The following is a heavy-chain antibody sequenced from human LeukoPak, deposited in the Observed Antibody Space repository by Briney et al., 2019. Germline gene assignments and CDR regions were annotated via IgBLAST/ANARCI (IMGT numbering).Heavy chain of an antibody. CDR3: ATDIPRITGTTSRRHYYYMHV. J-gene: IGHJ6*03. V-gene: IGHV1-24*01. CDR2: FDPEDGET. D-gene: IGHD1-7*01. CDR1: GYTLTELS. Sequence: ASVKVSCKVSGYTLTELSMHWVRQAPGKGLEWMGGFDPEDGETIYAQKFQGRVTMTEDTSTDTAYMELSSLRSEDTAVYYCATDIPRITGTTSRRHYYYMHVWGKGTTVTVSS.